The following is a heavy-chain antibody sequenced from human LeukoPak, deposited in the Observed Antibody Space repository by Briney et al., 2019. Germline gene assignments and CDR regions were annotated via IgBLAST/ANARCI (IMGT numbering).Heavy chain of an antibody. CDR2: IYHSGST. CDR1: GASISSGGYY. CDR3: ARDDFGMCGRTSCCN. J-gene: IGHJ4*02. V-gene: IGHV4-30-2*01. Sequence: PSETLSLTCTVSGASISSGGYYWSWIRQPPGKGLEWIGYIYHSGSTYYNPSLKSRVTISVDRSKTQFSLKVRSVTAADTAVYYCARDDFGMCGRTSCCNWGQGTLVTVSS. D-gene: IGHD2-2*01.